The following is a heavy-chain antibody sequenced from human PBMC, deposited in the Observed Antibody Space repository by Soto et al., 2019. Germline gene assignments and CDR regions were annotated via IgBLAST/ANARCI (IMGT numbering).Heavy chain of an antibody. V-gene: IGHV3-30*18. CDR3: AKDRLRGGFLTTSTTNGMDV. CDR2: ISYDGSNK. J-gene: IGHJ6*02. D-gene: IGHD3-3*01. Sequence: GGSLRLSCAASGFTFSSYGMHWVRQAPGKGLEWVALISYDGSNKYYVDSVKGRFTISRDNSKNTLFLQMNSLRAGDTAVYYCAKDRLRGGFLTTSTTNGMDVWGQGTTVTVSS. CDR1: GFTFSSYG.